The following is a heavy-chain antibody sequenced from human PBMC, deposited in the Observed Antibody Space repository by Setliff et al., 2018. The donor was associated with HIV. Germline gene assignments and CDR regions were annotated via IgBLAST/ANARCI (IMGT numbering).Heavy chain of an antibody. CDR2: IYYSGST. J-gene: IGHJ4*02. V-gene: IGHV4-59*11. CDR3: ARVGYHGSGRYSFDY. CDR1: GGSISSHY. D-gene: IGHD3-10*01. Sequence: KASETLSLTCTVSGGSISSHYWSWIRQPPGKGLEWIGYIYYSGSTNYNPSLKSRVTISVDTSKNQFSLKLISVTAADTAVYYCARVGYHGSGRYSFDYWGQGTLVTVSS.